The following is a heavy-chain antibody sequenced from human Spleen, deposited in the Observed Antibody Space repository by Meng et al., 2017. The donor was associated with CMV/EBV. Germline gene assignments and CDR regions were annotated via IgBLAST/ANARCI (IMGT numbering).Heavy chain of an antibody. J-gene: IGHJ6*02. V-gene: IGHV3-53*01. Sequence: GESLKISCAASGFTVSSNYMSWVRQAPGKGLEWVSVIYSGRTTYYADSVKGRFTISRDNSKNTLYLQMNSLRAEDTAVYYCARDLEITVFGVVQSNNYGMDVWGQGTTVTVSS. CDR2: IYSGRTT. D-gene: IGHD3-3*01. CDR3: ARDLEITVFGVVQSNNYGMDV. CDR1: GFTVSSNY.